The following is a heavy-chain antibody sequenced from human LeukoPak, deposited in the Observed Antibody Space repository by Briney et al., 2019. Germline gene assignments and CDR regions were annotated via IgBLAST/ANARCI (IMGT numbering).Heavy chain of an antibody. D-gene: IGHD1-26*01. CDR3: ATGEGSYSGDAFDI. CDR1: GYTFTGYY. Sequence: VASVKVSCKASGYTFTGYYMHWVRQAPGQGLEWMGWINPNSGGTNYARKFQGRVTMTEDTSTDTAYMELSSLRSEDAAVYYCATGEGSYSGDAFDIWGQGTMVTVSS. J-gene: IGHJ3*02. V-gene: IGHV1-2*02. CDR2: INPNSGGT.